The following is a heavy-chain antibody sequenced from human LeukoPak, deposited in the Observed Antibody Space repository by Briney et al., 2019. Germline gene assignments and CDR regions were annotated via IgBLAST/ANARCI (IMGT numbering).Heavy chain of an antibody. J-gene: IGHJ4*02. D-gene: IGHD6-19*01. CDR1: GFTFSNYY. CDR3: ARDQGGGWTDFDD. V-gene: IGHV3-11*06. CDR2: ISSSSSYT. Sequence: PGGSLRLSCAASGFTFSNYYMSWIRQAPGKGLEWVSYISSSSSYTNYADSVKGRFTISRDNAKNSLYLQMNSLRPDDTAVYYCARDQGGGWTDFDDWGKVTLVTV.